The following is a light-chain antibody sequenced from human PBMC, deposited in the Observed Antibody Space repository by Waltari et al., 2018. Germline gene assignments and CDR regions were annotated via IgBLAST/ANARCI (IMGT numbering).Light chain of an antibody. V-gene: IGKV2-24*01. CDR1: QSLVYSNEDTY. CDR3: EQSTRFPIT. Sequence: DIVMTQTPLSSPVTLGQPASISCRSSQSLVYSNEDTYLSWLQQRPGQPPRLLIYKISNRFAGDPDRFCDRWAEADLTLKISGGEAGDVGVYYCEQSTRFPITFGQGTRLEIK. CDR2: KIS. J-gene: IGKJ5*01.